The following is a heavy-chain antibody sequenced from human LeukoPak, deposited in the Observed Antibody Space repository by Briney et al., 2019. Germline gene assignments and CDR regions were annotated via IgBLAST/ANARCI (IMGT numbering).Heavy chain of an antibody. J-gene: IGHJ4*02. D-gene: IGHD2-15*01. Sequence: GGSLRLFCAASGFTFSSYAMSWVRQAPGKGLEWVSGISGSGGSTYYADSVKGRFTIFRDNSKNTLYLQMNSLRAEDTAVYHCANGWSPDYWGRGTLVTVSS. V-gene: IGHV3-23*01. CDR1: GFTFSSYA. CDR3: ANGWSPDY. CDR2: ISGSGGST.